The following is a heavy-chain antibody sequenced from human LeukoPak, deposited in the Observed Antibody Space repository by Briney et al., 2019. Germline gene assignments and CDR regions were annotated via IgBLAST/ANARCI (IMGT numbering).Heavy chain of an antibody. V-gene: IGHV1-2*02. CDR1: GYTFTGYY. D-gene: IGHD2-8*01. CDR2: INPNSGGT. CDR3: AESCTVTSPEGSYYYYYNDV. Sequence: GASVKVSCKASGYTFTGYYMHWVRQAPGQGLEWMGWINPNSGGTNYAQKFQGRVTMTRDTSISTAYMELSRLRSDDTAVYYCAESCTVTSPEGSYYYYYNDVLGQRDHGHRLL. J-gene: IGHJ6*03.